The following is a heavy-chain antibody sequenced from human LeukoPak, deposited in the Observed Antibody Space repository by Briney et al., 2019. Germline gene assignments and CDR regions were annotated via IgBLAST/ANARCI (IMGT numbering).Heavy chain of an antibody. V-gene: IGHV3-7*05. CDR2: IKEDGSDI. D-gene: IGHD2-21*01. CDR1: GFTFTTYS. Sequence: GGSLRLSCAASGFTFTTYSMTWVRQAPGRGLEWVARIKEDGSDIYYVDSVKGRFTISRDNAKNSVYLQMSSLRAEDTAIYYCARELWYLDYWGQGTLVTVSS. J-gene: IGHJ4*02. CDR3: ARELWYLDY.